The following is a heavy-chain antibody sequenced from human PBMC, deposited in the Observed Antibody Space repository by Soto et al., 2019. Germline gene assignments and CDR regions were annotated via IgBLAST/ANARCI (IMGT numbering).Heavy chain of an antibody. CDR2: ISATGGST. CDR1: GFTFNSYA. Sequence: PGGSLRLSCAASGFTFNSYAMSWVRQAPGKGLEWVSGISATGGSTYYADSVKGQFTISRDNSKNTLYLQVNSLRAEDTAVYYCAKCYSSGWFFVDYWGQGALVTVSS. D-gene: IGHD6-19*01. CDR3: AKCYSSGWFFVDY. J-gene: IGHJ4*02. V-gene: IGHV3-23*01.